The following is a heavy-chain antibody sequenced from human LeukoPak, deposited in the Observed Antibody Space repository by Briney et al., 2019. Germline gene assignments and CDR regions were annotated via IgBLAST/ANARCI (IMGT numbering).Heavy chain of an antibody. J-gene: IGHJ4*02. CDR3: AKGGYGGNAPGY. D-gene: IGHD4-23*01. Sequence: PGGSLRLSCAASGFTFSSYGMHWVRQAPGKGLEWVAVISYDGSNKYYADSVKGRFTISRDNSKNTLYLQMNSLRAEDTAVYYCAKGGYGGNAPGYWGQGTLVTVSP. V-gene: IGHV3-30*18. CDR1: GFTFSSYG. CDR2: ISYDGSNK.